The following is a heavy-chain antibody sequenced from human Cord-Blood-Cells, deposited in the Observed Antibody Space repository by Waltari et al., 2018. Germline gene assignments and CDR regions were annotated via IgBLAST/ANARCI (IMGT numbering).Heavy chain of an antibody. CDR3: ARLSSDCSGGSCYYFDY. V-gene: IGHV1-69*12. Sequence: QVQLVQSGAEVKKPGSSVKVSCKASGGTFSSYAISWVRQAPGQGLEWMGGIIPIFGTANSAQKFQGRVTITADESTSTAYMELSSLRSEDTAVYYCARLSSDCSGGSCYYFDYWGQGTLVTVSS. CDR2: IIPIFGTA. CDR1: GGTFSSYA. D-gene: IGHD2-15*01. J-gene: IGHJ4*02.